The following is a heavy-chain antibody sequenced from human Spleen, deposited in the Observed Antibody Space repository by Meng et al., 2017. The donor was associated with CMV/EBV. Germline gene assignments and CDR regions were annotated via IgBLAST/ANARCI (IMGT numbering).Heavy chain of an antibody. J-gene: IGHJ5*02. V-gene: IGHV4-39*07. D-gene: IGHD3-10*01. CDR3: ARGVWFGANWFDP. Sequence: SGVSISSSSFYWGWIRQTPGKGLEWIRTIYYSGSTYYNPSLKTRVTISLDTSKDQFSLRLSSVTAADTAVYFCARGVWFGANWFDPWGQGTLVTVSS. CDR1: GVSISSSSFY. CDR2: IYYSGST.